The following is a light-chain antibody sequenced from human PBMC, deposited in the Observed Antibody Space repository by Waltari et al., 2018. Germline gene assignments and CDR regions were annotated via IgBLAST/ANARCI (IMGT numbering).Light chain of an antibody. CDR1: QSVLYSSNNKNY. CDR2: WAS. V-gene: IGKV4-1*01. Sequence: DIVMTQSPDSLAVSLGERANINCKSSQSVLYSSNNKNYLAWHQQKPGQPPKLLLYWASTRESGVPDRFSGSGSGTDFTLTISTLQAEDVAIYYCQQYYSTPYTFGQGTKLEIK. J-gene: IGKJ2*01. CDR3: QQYYSTPYT.